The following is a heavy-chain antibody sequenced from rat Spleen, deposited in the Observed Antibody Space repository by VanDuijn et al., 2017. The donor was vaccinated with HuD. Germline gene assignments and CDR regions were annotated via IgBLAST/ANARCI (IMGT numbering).Heavy chain of an antibody. CDR2: INNAGST. Sequence: EVQLQESGPGLVKPSQSLSLTCSVTGYSITSSYRWNWIRKFPGNKLEWLGYINNAGSTNYNPSLKSRISITRDTSKNQFFLQVNSVTTEDTATYYCARTGRFLFDYWGQGVMVTVSS. CDR1: GYSITSSYR. J-gene: IGHJ2*01. CDR3: ARTGRFLFDY. V-gene: IGHV3-3*01. D-gene: IGHD5-1*01.